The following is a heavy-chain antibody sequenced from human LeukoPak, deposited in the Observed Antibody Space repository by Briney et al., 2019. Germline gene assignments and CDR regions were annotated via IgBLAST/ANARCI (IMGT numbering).Heavy chain of an antibody. V-gene: IGHV4-39*07. CDR3: AVDGSSSY. CDR2: IYYSGST. CDR1: GGSISSSSYY. Sequence: SETLSLTCTVSGGSISSSSYYWGWIRQPPGKGLEWIGSIYYSGSTYYNPSLKSRVTISVDTSKNQFSLKLSSVTAADTAVYYCAVDGSSSYWGQGTLVTVSS. J-gene: IGHJ4*02. D-gene: IGHD6-6*01.